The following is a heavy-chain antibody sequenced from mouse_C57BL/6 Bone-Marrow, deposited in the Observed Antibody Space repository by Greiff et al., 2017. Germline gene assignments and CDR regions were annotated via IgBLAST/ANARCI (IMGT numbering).Heavy chain of an antibody. D-gene: IGHD1-1*01. CDR3: ARHAYYYGSSFDY. CDR1: GFTFSSYT. Sequence: EVQGVESGGGLVKPGGSLKLSCAASGFTFSSYTMSWVRQTPEKRLEWVATISGGGGNTYYPDSVKGRFTISRDNAKNTLYLQMSSLRSEDTALYYCARHAYYYGSSFDYWGQGTTLTVSS. V-gene: IGHV5-9*01. J-gene: IGHJ2*01. CDR2: ISGGGGNT.